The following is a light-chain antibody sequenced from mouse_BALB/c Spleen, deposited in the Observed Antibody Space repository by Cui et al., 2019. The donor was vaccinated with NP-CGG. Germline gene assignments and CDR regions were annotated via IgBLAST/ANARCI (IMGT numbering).Light chain of an antibody. Sequence: QAVVPQKSALTTSPGETVTLTCRSSTGAVTTSNYANWVQEKPDHLFTGLIGGTKNRTPGVPARFSGSLIGDKAALTITGAQTEDEAIYFCALWYSNHWVFGGGTKLTVL. CDR2: GTK. J-gene: IGLJ1*01. V-gene: IGLV1*01. CDR3: ALWYSNHWV. CDR1: TGAVTTSNY.